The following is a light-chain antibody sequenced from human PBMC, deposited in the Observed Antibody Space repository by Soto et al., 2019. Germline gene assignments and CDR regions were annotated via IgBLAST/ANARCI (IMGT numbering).Light chain of an antibody. CDR1: SSDVGAYNL. CDR3: CSYAGSRTFV. CDR2: EGT. V-gene: IGLV2-23*01. Sequence: QSVLTQPASVSGSPEQSITISCTGTSSDVGAYNLVSWYQQLPGKAPRLIFYEGTKRPSGISHRFSGSKSDNTASLTISGLRAEDEAHYHCCSYAGSRTFVFGGGTKVTVL. J-gene: IGLJ2*01.